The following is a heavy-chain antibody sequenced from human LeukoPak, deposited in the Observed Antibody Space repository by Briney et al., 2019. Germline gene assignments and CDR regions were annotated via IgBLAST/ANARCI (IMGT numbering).Heavy chain of an antibody. Sequence: PGGSLRLSCAASGFTFSSYWMTWVRQAPGKGLEWVANINQHGNETYYVDSVKGRFTISRDNAKNSLYLQMDRLRAEDAALYYCARDYGDFWGQGTLVTVSS. D-gene: IGHD3-10*01. V-gene: IGHV3-7*01. J-gene: IGHJ4*02. CDR2: INQHGNET. CDR1: GFTFSSYW. CDR3: ARDYGDF.